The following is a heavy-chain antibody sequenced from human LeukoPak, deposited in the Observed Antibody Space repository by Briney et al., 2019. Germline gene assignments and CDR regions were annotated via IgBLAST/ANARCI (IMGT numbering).Heavy chain of an antibody. CDR1: GYTFTGYY. CDR3: ATIVVPATNWIDY. D-gene: IGHD2-2*01. CDR2: FDPEDGET. J-gene: IGHJ4*02. V-gene: IGHV1-24*01. Sequence: ASVKVSCKASGYTFTGYYIHWVRQAPGKGLEWMGGFDPEDGETIYAQKFQGRVTMTEDTSTDTAYMELSSLRSEDTAVYYCATIVVPATNWIDYWGQGTLVTVSS.